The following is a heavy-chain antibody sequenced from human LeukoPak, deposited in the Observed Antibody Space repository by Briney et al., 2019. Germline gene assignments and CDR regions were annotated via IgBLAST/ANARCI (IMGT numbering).Heavy chain of an antibody. J-gene: IGHJ4*02. CDR3: ARHDAGIAARPFDN. CDR1: GGSISTYY. V-gene: IGHV4-4*09. CDR2: IHASGPT. D-gene: IGHD6-6*01. Sequence: PSETLSLTCTVSGGSISTYYWSWIRRPPGKGLEWIAYIHASGPTNYNPSLKSRITISVDTSKNQFSLKLSSVTAADTAVYYCARHDAGIAARPFDNWGLGTLVTVSS.